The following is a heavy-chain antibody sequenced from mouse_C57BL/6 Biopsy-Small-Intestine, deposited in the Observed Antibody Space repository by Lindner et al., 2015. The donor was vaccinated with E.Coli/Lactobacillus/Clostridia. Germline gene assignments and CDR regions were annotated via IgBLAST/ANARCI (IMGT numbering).Heavy chain of an antibody. D-gene: IGHD4-1*01. Sequence: VQLQESGGGLVQSGRSLRLSCATSGFTFSDFYMEWVRQAPGKGLEWIAASRNKANDYTTEYSASVKGRFIVSRDTSQSILYLQMNALRAEDTAIYYCARDLGAMDYWGQGTSVTVPS. CDR3: ARDLGAMDY. V-gene: IGHV7-1*01. CDR1: GFTFSDFY. CDR2: SRNKANDYTT. J-gene: IGHJ4*01.